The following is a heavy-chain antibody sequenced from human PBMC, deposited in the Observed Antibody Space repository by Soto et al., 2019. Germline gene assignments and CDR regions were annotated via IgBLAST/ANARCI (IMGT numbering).Heavy chain of an antibody. Sequence: QVQLVESGGGLVSPGGSLRLSCAASGFTFRDHDMSWIRQAPGKGLEWVSCISSSGTATYYADSVKGRFSISRDNAKKSLCVEMNSLRVEDTDVYYCARKGPRAARPNHWGQGTLVTVSS. CDR2: ISSSGTAT. V-gene: IGHV3-11*01. CDR3: ARKGPRAARPNH. J-gene: IGHJ5*02. CDR1: GFTFRDHD. D-gene: IGHD6-13*01.